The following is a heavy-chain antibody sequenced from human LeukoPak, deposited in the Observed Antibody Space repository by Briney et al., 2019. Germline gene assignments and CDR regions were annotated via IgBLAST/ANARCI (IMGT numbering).Heavy chain of an antibody. V-gene: IGHV3-7*01. Sequence: GGSLRLSCSASGFDFATYWINWVRQAPGTGLEWVANISPDGSARYVDAVRGRFTTSRDNAKNSLSMEMNSLRAEDTAVYYCAGWGGGVNHWGQGTLVTVSS. CDR3: AGWGGGVNH. CDR2: ISPDGSAR. J-gene: IGHJ4*02. D-gene: IGHD3-16*01. CDR1: GFDFATYW.